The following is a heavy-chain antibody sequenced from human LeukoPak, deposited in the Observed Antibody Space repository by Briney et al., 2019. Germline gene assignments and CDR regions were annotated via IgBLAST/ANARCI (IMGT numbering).Heavy chain of an antibody. J-gene: IGHJ4*02. Sequence: GGSLRLSCVAFGFTVSSNNMSWVRQAPGQGLEWVSVIYSGASVSYADSVKGRFSISRDNSKNTVYLQMNSLRAEDAAVYYCAREGGSNYFDFWGQGTLVTVPS. CDR1: GFTVSSNN. D-gene: IGHD1-26*01. V-gene: IGHV3-66*01. CDR3: AREGGSNYFDF. CDR2: IYSGASV.